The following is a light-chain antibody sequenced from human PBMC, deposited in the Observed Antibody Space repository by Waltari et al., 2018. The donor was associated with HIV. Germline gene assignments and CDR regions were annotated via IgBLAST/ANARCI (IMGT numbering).Light chain of an antibody. Sequence: QSALTQPASVSGSPGQSITNSCTGTCGDVGIYNLVPWYQQYPGKAPKLMIYEGSKRPSGVSNRFSGSKSGNTASLTISGLQTEDEADYYCCSYAGSFVVFGGGTKLTVL. J-gene: IGLJ2*01. CDR3: CSYAGSFVV. V-gene: IGLV2-23*01. CDR2: EGS. CDR1: CGDVGIYNL.